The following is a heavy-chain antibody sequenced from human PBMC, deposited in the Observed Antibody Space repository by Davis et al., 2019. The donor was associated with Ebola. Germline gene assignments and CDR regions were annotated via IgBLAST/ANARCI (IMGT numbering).Heavy chain of an antibody. Sequence: SETLSLTCTVSGGSISSYYWSWIRQPPGKGLEWMGYIYYSGSINYNPSLKSRVTISVDTSKNQFSLKLSSVTAADTAVYHCARQTGLAAAGRGVDYWGQGTLVTVSS. CDR2: IYYSGSI. D-gene: IGHD6-13*01. V-gene: IGHV4-59*08. CDR3: ARQTGLAAAGRGVDY. CDR1: GGSISSYY. J-gene: IGHJ4*02.